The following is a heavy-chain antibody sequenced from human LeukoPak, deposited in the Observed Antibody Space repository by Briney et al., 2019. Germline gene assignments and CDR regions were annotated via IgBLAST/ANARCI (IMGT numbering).Heavy chain of an antibody. Sequence: PSETLSLTCAVYGGSFSGYYWSWIRQPPGKGLEWIGEINHSGSTNYNPSLKSRVTISVDTSKNQFSLKLSSVTAADTAVYYCARIQGDVDTAMGWWKVNYYYYYMDVWGKGTTVTVSS. CDR2: INHSGST. J-gene: IGHJ6*03. CDR1: GGSFSGYY. V-gene: IGHV4-34*01. CDR3: ARIQGDVDTAMGWWKVNYYYYYMDV. D-gene: IGHD5-18*01.